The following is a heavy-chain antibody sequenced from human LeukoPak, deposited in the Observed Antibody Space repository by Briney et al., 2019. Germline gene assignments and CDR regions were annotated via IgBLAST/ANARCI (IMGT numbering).Heavy chain of an antibody. J-gene: IGHJ4*02. CDR1: GYTFTGYF. D-gene: IGHD3-10*01. CDR3: ARGTRGVDSLHLDY. CDR2: INPSGGST. Sequence: ASVKVSCTASGYTFTGYFIHWVRQAPGQGLEWMGIINPSGGSTSYAQKFQGRVTMTRDTSTSTVYMELSSLRSEDTAVYYCARGTRGVDSLHLDYWGQGTLVTVFS. V-gene: IGHV1-46*01.